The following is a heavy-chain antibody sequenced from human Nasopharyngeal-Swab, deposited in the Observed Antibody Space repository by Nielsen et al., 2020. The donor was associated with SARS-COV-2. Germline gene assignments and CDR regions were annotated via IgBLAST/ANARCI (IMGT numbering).Heavy chain of an antibody. CDR2: ASSDGRNK. J-gene: IGHJ4*02. V-gene: IGHV3-30*04. D-gene: IGHD2-15*01. Sequence: GGSLRLSCAASGFSFSSYATHWVRQAPGKGLEWVAVASSDGRNKYYADSVKGRFTVSRDNSKNTLYLQMNSLRAEDTAVCYCARDLPYIGWDYWGQGTLVTVSS. CDR3: ARDLPYIGWDY. CDR1: GFSFSSYA.